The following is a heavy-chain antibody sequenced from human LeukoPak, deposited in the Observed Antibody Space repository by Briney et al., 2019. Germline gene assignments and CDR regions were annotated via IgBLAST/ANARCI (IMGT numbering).Heavy chain of an antibody. CDR3: STDFMVETGKFWYFDR. Sequence: SGVSLRLSCAASGISFSSHWMHWVRQATGKGLEWISRIKSNSDGGTTDFAAPVSGSFTISRDDSKDTLYLQMNSLKTDDTGVYYCSTDFMVETGKFWYFDRWGRGTLVTVSS. CDR2: IKSNSDGGTT. D-gene: IGHD2-21*02. CDR1: GISFSSHW. J-gene: IGHJ2*01. V-gene: IGHV3-15*01.